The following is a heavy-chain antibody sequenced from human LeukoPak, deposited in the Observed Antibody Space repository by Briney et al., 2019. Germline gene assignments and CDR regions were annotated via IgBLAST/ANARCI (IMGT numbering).Heavy chain of an antibody. CDR1: GGSISSGDYY. CDR2: IYYSGST. CDR3: ARWSDSSWQRDY. J-gene: IGHJ4*02. D-gene: IGHD6-13*01. V-gene: IGHV4-30-4*01. Sequence: PSETLSLTCTVSGGSISSGDYYWSWIRQPPGKGLEWIGYIYYSGSTYYNPSLKSRVTISVDTSKNQFSLKLSSVTAADTAVYYCARWSDSSWQRDYWGQGTLVTVSS.